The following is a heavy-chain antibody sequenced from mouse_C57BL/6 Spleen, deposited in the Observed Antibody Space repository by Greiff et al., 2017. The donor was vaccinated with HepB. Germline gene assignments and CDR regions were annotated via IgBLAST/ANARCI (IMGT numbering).Heavy chain of an antibody. Sequence: DVKLVESGGGLVQPGGSLSLSCAASGFTFTDYYMSWVRQPPGKALEWLGFIRNKANGYTTEYSASVKGRFTISRDNSQSILYLQMNALRAEDSATYYCARSPPYYYGSSCLDYWGQGTTLTVSS. V-gene: IGHV7-3*01. CDR2: IRNKANGYTT. CDR3: ARSPPYYYGSSCLDY. D-gene: IGHD1-1*01. CDR1: GFTFTDYY. J-gene: IGHJ2*01.